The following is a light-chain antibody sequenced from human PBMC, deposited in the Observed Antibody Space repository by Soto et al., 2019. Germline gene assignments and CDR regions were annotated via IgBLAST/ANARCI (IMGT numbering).Light chain of an antibody. Sequence: EIVMTQSPATLSVXPXXXXXLXXMASQSVSSNLAWYQQKPGQAPRLLIYGASTRATGIPARFSGSGSGTEFTLTISSLQSEDYAVYYCHQYNNWPPWTFGQGTKVDIK. V-gene: IGKV3-15*01. J-gene: IGKJ1*01. CDR3: HQYNNWPPWT. CDR2: GAS. CDR1: QSVSSN.